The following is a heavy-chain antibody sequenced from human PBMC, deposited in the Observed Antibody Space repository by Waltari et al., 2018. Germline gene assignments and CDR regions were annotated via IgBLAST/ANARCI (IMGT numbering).Heavy chain of an antibody. CDR1: GFTFSDYA. V-gene: IGHV3-23*01. CDR3: AKDYPRVGIVLESDAIFDH. J-gene: IGHJ4*02. Sequence: EVQLLDSGGGLVQPGGSLRLSCITSGFTFSDYAMSWVRQAPGKGPWWVSVINEVSVPYYADSMKGRFTIFRDNSKNTVYLQMSSLRAEDTAIYYCAKDYPRVGIVLESDAIFDHWGQGARVTVSS. CDR2: INEVSVP. D-gene: IGHD2-2*01.